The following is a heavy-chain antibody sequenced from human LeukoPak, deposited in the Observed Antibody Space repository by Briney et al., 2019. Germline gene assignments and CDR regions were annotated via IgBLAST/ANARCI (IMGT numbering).Heavy chain of an antibody. CDR3: ARSVYSYGYLR. J-gene: IGHJ4*02. Sequence: SETLSLTCTVSGGSISSGGYYWSWIRQHPGKGLEWIGYIYYSGSTYYNPSLKSRVTISVDTSKSQFSLKLSSVTAADTAVYYCARSVYSYGYLRWGQGTLVTVSS. D-gene: IGHD5-18*01. CDR1: GGSISSGGYY. CDR2: IYYSGST. V-gene: IGHV4-31*03.